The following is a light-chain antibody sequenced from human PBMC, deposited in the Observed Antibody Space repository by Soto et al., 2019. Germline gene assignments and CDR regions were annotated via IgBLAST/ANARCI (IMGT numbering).Light chain of an antibody. CDR2: EVS. J-gene: IGLJ2*01. CDR3: SSYAASNNLGV. V-gene: IGLV2-8*01. Sequence: QSALTQPPSASGSPGQSVTISCIGTSSDGGGYNYVSWYQQHPGKAPKLMSYEVSKRPSGVPDRFSGSKSGNTASLTVSGLQAEDEADYYCSSYAASNNLGVFGGGTKLTVL. CDR1: SSDGGGYNY.